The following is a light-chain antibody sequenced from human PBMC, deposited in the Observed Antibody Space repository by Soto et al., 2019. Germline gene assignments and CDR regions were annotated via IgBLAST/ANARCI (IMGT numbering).Light chain of an antibody. Sequence: DIQMTQSPSSLSASVGDRVTITCRASQSIAGYLNWYQQKPGKAPKLLIYAASSLQSGVPSRFSGSGSGTDFTLTISSLQPEEFATYYCQQSYRTLWTFGQGTKVEVK. CDR1: QSIAGY. CDR2: AAS. CDR3: QQSYRTLWT. J-gene: IGKJ1*01. V-gene: IGKV1-39*01.